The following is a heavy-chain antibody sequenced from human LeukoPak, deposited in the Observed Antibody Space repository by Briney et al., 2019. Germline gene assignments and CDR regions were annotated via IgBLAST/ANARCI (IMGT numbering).Heavy chain of an antibody. Sequence: GASVKVSCKASGGTFSSYAISWVRQAPGQGLEWMGGIIPIFGTANYAQKFQGRVTITADESTSTAYMELSSLRSEDTAVYYCARDLPTYGDYVPYYYGMDVWGQGTTVTVSS. J-gene: IGHJ6*02. V-gene: IGHV1-69*01. CDR1: GGTFSSYA. CDR3: ARDLPTYGDYVPYYYGMDV. D-gene: IGHD4-17*01. CDR2: IIPIFGTA.